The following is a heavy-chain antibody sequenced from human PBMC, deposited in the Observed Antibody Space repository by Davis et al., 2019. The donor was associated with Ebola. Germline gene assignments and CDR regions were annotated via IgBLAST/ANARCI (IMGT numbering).Heavy chain of an antibody. J-gene: IGHJ4*02. CDR2: IYYSGST. CDR3: ARASQNYYYDSSGYYSRSGPLDY. CDR1: GGSISSYY. Sequence: SETLSLTCTVSGGSISSYYWSWIRQPPGKGLEWIGYIYYSGSTNYNPSLKSRVTISVDTSKNQFSLKLSSVTAADTAVYYCARASQNYYYDSSGYYSRSGPLDYWGQGTLVTVSS. V-gene: IGHV4-59*01. D-gene: IGHD3-22*01.